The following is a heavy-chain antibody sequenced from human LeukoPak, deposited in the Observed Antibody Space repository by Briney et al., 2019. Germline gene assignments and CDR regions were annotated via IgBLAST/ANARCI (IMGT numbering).Heavy chain of an antibody. J-gene: IGHJ4*02. CDR3: AKTMVRGASTPYYFDC. Sequence: PGGSLRLSCAASGFTFSSYAMSWVRQAPGKGLEWVSAISGSGGSTYYADSVKGRFTISRDNSKNTLYLQMNSLRAEDTAVYYCAKTMVRGASTPYYFDCWGQGTMVTVSS. V-gene: IGHV3-23*01. D-gene: IGHD3-10*01. CDR1: GFTFSSYA. CDR2: ISGSGGST.